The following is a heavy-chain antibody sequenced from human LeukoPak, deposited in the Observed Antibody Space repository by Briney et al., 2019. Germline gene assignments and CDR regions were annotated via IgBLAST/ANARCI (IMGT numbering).Heavy chain of an antibody. D-gene: IGHD2/OR15-2a*01. CDR3: ARFNALLHQYYSYCYGMDV. CDR2: TTPNRGGT. V-gene: IGHV1-2*02. CDR1: GYTFTDYY. Sequence: ASVKVSFKGSGYTFTDYYIHWLRQAPAQGRECMGCTTPNRGGTHYAQKLQGRVTMTRDTSISTAYMDLSRLRSDDTAVYYCARFNALLHQYYSYCYGMDVWGQGTTVTVSS. J-gene: IGHJ6*02.